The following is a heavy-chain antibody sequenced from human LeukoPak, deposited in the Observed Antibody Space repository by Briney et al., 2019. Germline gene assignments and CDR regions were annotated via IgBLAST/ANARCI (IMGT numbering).Heavy chain of an antibody. D-gene: IGHD6-6*01. J-gene: IGHJ4*02. CDR3: ARDYATTARSLDY. Sequence: PSETLSLTCTVSGGSISSSTYYWGWIRQPPGKGLEWIGSVYYRGNTYYNPSRNTRLTISVDTTKNQFSLKLSSVTAADTAVYYCARDYATTARSLDYWGQGTLVTVSS. CDR2: VYYRGNT. CDR1: GGSISSSTYY. V-gene: IGHV4-39*07.